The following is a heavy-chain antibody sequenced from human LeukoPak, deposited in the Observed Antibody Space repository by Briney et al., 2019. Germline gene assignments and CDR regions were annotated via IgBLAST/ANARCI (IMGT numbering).Heavy chain of an antibody. Sequence: GGSLRLSCAASGFTFDDYAMHWVRQAPGKGLEWVSGISWNSGSIGYADSVKGRFTISRDNAKNSLYLQMNSLRAEDTALYHCAKGGSYYGSGSWDFDYWGQGTLVTVSS. D-gene: IGHD3-10*01. CDR1: GFTFDDYA. V-gene: IGHV3-9*01. CDR3: AKGGSYYGSGSWDFDY. CDR2: ISWNSGSI. J-gene: IGHJ4*02.